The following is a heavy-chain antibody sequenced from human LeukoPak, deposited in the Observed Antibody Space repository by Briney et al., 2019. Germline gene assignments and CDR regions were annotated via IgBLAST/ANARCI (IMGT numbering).Heavy chain of an antibody. D-gene: IGHD3-10*01. Sequence: PSETLSLTCTVSGGSISGSSYYWGWIRQTPGKGLEWFASIYFDGTTYYNPTLKSRVTISVDTSKNQFYLRVTSVTAADTAVYYCARQGGAIQGDAFDYWGQGALVTVSS. CDR2: IYFDGTT. J-gene: IGHJ4*02. V-gene: IGHV4-39*01. CDR1: GGSISGSSYY. CDR3: ARQGGAIQGDAFDY.